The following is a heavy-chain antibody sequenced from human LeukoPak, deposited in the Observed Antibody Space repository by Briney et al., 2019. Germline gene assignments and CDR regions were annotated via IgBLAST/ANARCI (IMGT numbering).Heavy chain of an antibody. CDR2: IYYSGST. J-gene: IGHJ2*01. CDR1: GGSISSYY. CDR3: ARVKYSSLAYFDL. V-gene: IGHV4-59*01. Sequence: SETLSLTCTVSGGSISSYYWSWIRQPPGKGLEWIGYIYYSGSTNYNPSLKSRVTISVDTSKKQFSLKLRSVTAADTAVYYCARVKYSSLAYFDLWGRGTLVTVSS. D-gene: IGHD6-13*01.